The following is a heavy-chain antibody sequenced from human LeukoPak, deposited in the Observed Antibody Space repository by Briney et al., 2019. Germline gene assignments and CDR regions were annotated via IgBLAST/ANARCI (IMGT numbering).Heavy chain of an antibody. CDR3: ARDSYDYVWGSSPNWFDP. D-gene: IGHD3-16*01. CDR1: GGSISSYY. Sequence: SETLSLTCTVSGGSISSYYWSWIRQPPGKGLEWIGYIYYSGSTNYNPSLKSRVTISVDTSKNQFSLKLSSVTAADTAVYYCARDSYDYVWGSSPNWFDPWGQGTLVTVSS. CDR2: IYYSGST. V-gene: IGHV4-59*01. J-gene: IGHJ5*02.